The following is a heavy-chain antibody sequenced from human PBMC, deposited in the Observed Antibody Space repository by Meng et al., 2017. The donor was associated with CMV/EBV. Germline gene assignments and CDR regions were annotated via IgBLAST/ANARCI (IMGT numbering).Heavy chain of an antibody. D-gene: IGHD6-19*01. CDR2: IYYSGST. V-gene: IGHV4-59*01. J-gene: IGHJ4*02. CDR1: GGSISSYY. Sequence: LETLSLTCTVSGGSISSYYWSWIRQPPGKGLEWIGYIYYSGSTNYNPSLKSRVTISVDTSKNQFSLKLSSVTAADTAVYSCARSEWLGQFDYWGQGTLVTVSS. CDR3: ARSEWLGQFDY.